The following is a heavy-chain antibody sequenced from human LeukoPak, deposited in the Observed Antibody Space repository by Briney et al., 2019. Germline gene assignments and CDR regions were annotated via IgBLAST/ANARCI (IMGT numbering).Heavy chain of an antibody. D-gene: IGHD6-6*01. CDR1: GFTFSRYW. Sequence: PGGSLRLSCAASGFTFSRYWMHWVREAPGKGLVWVSRINSDGRSTTYADSVKGRFTISRDNAKNTLYLQMNSLRAEDTAVYYCARLYSSSLGLDYWGQGILATVSS. CDR2: INSDGRST. CDR3: ARLYSSSLGLDY. J-gene: IGHJ4*02. V-gene: IGHV3-74*01.